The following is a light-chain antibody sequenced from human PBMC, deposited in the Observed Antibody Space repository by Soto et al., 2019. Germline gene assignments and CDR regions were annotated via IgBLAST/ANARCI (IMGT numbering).Light chain of an antibody. V-gene: IGKV1-5*01. Sequence: DIQMTQSPSTLSASVGHRVTITCRASQSISSWLAWYKQKPGKAPKLLIYDAYSLESGVPSRFSGSGSGTEFTLTISSLQPDDFATYYCQQYNSYPWTFGQGTKVEIK. CDR3: QQYNSYPWT. CDR1: QSISSW. CDR2: DAY. J-gene: IGKJ1*01.